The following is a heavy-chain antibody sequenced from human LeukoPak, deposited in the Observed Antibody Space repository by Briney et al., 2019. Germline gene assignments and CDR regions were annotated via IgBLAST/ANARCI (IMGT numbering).Heavy chain of an antibody. CDR2: VDPEDGET. Sequence: ASVKVSCKVSGYTFTDYYMHWVQQAPGKGLEWMGLVDPEDGETIYAEKFQGRVTITADTSTDTAYMELSSLRSEDTAVYYCATGLVRRGYHYYYMDVWGKGTTVTVSS. V-gene: IGHV1-69-2*01. J-gene: IGHJ6*03. CDR1: GYTFTDYY. D-gene: IGHD6-13*01. CDR3: ATGLVRRGYHYYYMDV.